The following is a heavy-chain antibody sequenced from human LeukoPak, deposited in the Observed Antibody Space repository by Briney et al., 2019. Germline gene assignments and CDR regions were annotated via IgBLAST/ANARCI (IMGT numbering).Heavy chain of an antibody. CDR1: GGSISSSSYY. D-gene: IGHD6-13*01. CDR2: IYHSGST. J-gene: IGHJ4*02. CDR3: ARGGSSSWYYFDY. Sequence: SETLSLTCTVSGGSISSSSYYWSWIRQPPGKGLEWIGSIYHSGSTNYNPSLKSRVTISVDKSKNQFSLKLSSVTAADTAVYYCARGGSSSWYYFDYWGQGTLVTVSS. V-gene: IGHV4-39*07.